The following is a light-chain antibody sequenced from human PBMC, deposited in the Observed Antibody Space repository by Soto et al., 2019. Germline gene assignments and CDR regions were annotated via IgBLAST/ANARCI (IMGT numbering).Light chain of an antibody. V-gene: IGKV3-20*01. CDR2: GAS. J-gene: IGKJ1*01. CDR1: QSVSSSY. Sequence: EIVLTQSPGTLSLSPGERATLSCRASQSVSSSYLAWYQQKPGQAPRLLIYGASSRATCIPDRFSGSGSGTDFTLTISRLEPEDFAVYYYQQYGSSPTLTFGQGTKVEIK. CDR3: QQYGSSPTLT.